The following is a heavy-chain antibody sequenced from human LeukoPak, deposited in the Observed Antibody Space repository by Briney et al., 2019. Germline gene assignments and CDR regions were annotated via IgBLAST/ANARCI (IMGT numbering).Heavy chain of an antibody. Sequence: SVKVSCKASGGTFSSYAISWVRQAPGQGLEWMGGIIPIFGTANYAQKFQGRVTITADESTSTAYMELSSLRSEDTAVYYCARGFHSNYYYYYMDVWGKGTTVTVSS. CDR1: GGTFSSYA. V-gene: IGHV1-69*13. CDR3: ARGFHSNYYYYYMDV. D-gene: IGHD4-11*01. J-gene: IGHJ6*03. CDR2: IIPIFGTA.